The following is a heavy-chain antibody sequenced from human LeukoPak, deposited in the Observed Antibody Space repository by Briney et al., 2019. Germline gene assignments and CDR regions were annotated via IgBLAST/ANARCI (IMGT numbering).Heavy chain of an antibody. Sequence: GGSLRLSCAASGFTFTNAWMSWVRQGPGKGLEWVGRIKSKADGETTDYAAPVKGRFTMSRDDSKATLYLQMSSLKAEDTAVYYCTTDLGITMIRGVIVYWGQGALVTVSS. V-gene: IGHV3-15*01. CDR1: GFTFTNAW. D-gene: IGHD3-10*01. CDR2: IKSKADGETT. J-gene: IGHJ4*02. CDR3: TTDLGITMIRGVIVY.